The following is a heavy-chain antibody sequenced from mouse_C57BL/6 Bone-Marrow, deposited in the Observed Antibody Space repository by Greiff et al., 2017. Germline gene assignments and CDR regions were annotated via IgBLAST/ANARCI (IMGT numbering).Heavy chain of an antibody. V-gene: IGHV14-3*01. CDR2: IDPANVNT. CDR1: GFNIKNTY. CDR3: ARGIYGSSYSFDY. D-gene: IGHD1-1*01. Sequence: VQLQQSVAELVRPGASVKLSCTASGFNIKNTYMHWVKQRPEQGLEWIGRIDPANVNTKYAPKFQGKATITADTSSNTAYLQLSSLTSEDTAIYYCARGIYGSSYSFDYWGQGTTLTVSS. J-gene: IGHJ2*01.